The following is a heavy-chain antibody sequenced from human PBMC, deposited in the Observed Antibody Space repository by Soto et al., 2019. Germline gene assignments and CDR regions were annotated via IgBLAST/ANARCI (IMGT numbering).Heavy chain of an antibody. CDR2: ISSSGSTI. J-gene: IGHJ4*02. CDR3: ARDFHPTVTVYYFDY. Sequence: GGSLRLSCAASGFTFSDYYMSWIRQAPGKGLEWVSYISSSGSTIYYADSVKGRFTISRDNAKNSLYLQMNSLRAEDTAVYYCARDFHPTVTVYYFDYWGQGTLVTAPQ. V-gene: IGHV3-11*01. D-gene: IGHD4-17*01. CDR1: GFTFSDYY.